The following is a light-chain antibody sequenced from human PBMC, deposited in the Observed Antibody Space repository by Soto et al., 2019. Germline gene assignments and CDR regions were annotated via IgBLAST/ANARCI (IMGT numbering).Light chain of an antibody. CDR2: GAS. CDR1: QRVSSTY. CDR3: QQYRSSPPYT. Sequence: EIVLTQSPGTLSLSPGERATLSCRASQRVSSTYLAWYQQKPGQAPRLLIYGASSRATDIPDRFSGSGSGTDFTLTISRLEPEDFAVYYCQQYRSSPPYTFGQGTKLEIK. J-gene: IGKJ2*01. V-gene: IGKV3-20*01.